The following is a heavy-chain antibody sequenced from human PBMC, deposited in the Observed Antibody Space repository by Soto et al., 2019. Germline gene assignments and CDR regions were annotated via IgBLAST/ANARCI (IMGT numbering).Heavy chain of an antibody. D-gene: IGHD3-22*01. CDR1: GYTLTSYY. V-gene: IGHV1-46*01. Sequence: ASVKVSCKASGYTLTSYYMHWVRQAPGQGLEWMGIINPSGGSTSYAQKFQGRVTMTRDTSTSTVYMELSSLRSEDTAVYYCAREGREDYYDSSGYVPTSRYYGMDVWGQGTTVTVSS. CDR2: INPSGGST. J-gene: IGHJ6*02. CDR3: AREGREDYYDSSGYVPTSRYYGMDV.